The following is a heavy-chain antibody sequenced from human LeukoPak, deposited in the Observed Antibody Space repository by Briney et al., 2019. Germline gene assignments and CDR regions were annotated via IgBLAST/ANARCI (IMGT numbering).Heavy chain of an antibody. V-gene: IGHV4-59*08. CDR1: GGSISSYY. CDR3: ARGTTVTTPDY. CDR2: IYYSGST. J-gene: IGHJ4*02. D-gene: IGHD4-17*01. Sequence: PSETLSLTCTVSGGSISSYYWSWIRQPPGKGLEWIAYIYYSGSTNYNPSLKSRVTISIDTSKNQFSLKLSSVTAADTAVYYCARGTTVTTPDYWGQGPLVTVS.